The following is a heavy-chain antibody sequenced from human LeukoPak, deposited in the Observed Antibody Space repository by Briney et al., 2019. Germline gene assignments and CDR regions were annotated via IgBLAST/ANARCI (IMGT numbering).Heavy chain of an antibody. CDR1: GGSISNYY. CDR3: ARDLSIVGASGLDY. Sequence: LETLSLTCTVSGGSISNYYWSWIRQSPGKGLEWIGYIYYIGNTNYNPSLKSRVTISVGTSKNQFSLKLSSVTAADTAVYYCARDLSIVGASGLDYWGQGTLVTVSS. CDR2: IYYIGNT. V-gene: IGHV4-59*12. D-gene: IGHD1-26*01. J-gene: IGHJ4*02.